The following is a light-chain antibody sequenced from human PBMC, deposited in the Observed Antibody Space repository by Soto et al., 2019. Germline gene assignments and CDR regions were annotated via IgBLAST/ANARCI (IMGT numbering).Light chain of an antibody. CDR2: KSD. J-gene: IGLJ2*01. V-gene: IGLV1-47*01. Sequence: QSVLTQPPSASGTPGQRVSITCSGSDSNIGSNSVHWYQQVPGMAPKLLVYKSDQRPSGVPDRFSGSKSVTSASLAISGLRAEDEAEYYCATWDDGLSGVLFGVGTKLTVL. CDR3: ATWDDGLSGVL. CDR1: DSNIGSNS.